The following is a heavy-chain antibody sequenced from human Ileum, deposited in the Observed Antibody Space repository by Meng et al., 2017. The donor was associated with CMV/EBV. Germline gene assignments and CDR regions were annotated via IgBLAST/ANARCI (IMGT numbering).Heavy chain of an antibody. CDR3: AGSSTRMYYFDY. V-gene: IGHV5-51*01. CDR2: FYVGDSGT. J-gene: IGHJ4*02. D-gene: IGHD2-2*01. CDR1: GYSFASYW. Sequence: VSGYSFASYWIGWVRQMPGKGLEWMGIFYVGDSGTRYSPSFQGQVTISADKSISTAYLQWSSLKASDTAMYYCAGSSTRMYYFDYWGQGTLVTVSS.